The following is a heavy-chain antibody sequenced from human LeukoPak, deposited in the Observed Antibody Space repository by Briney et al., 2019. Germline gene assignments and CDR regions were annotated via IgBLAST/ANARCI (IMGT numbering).Heavy chain of an antibody. J-gene: IGHJ6*04. CDR2: ISASGGST. V-gene: IGHV3-23*01. D-gene: IGHD3-10*02. Sequence: PGGTLRLSCAASGFTFSSYAMSWVRQAPGKGLEWVSAISASGGSTYNADSVKGRFTISRDNSKNTLYLQMNSLRAEDTAVYYCAELGITMIGGVWGKGTTVTISS. CDR1: GFTFSSYA. CDR3: AELGITMIGGV.